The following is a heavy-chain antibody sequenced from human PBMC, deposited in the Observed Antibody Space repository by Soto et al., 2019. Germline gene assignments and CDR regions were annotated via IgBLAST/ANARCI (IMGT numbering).Heavy chain of an antibody. D-gene: IGHD3-22*01. CDR1: GYTFTSYA. Sequence: ASVKVSCKASGYTFTSYAMHWVRQAPGQRLEWMGWINAGNGNTKYSQKFQGRVTITEDTSTDTAYMELSSLRSEDTAVYYCATPSLIVVGGGGDAFDIWGQGT. V-gene: IGHV1-3*01. CDR3: ATPSLIVVGGGGDAFDI. J-gene: IGHJ3*02. CDR2: INAGNGNT.